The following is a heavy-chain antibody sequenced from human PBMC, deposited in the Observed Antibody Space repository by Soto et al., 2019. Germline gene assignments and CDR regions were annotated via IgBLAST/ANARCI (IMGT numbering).Heavy chain of an antibody. CDR2: INHSGNN. D-gene: IGHD3-10*01. J-gene: IGHJ5*02. V-gene: IGHV4-34*01. CDR3: FGCLGSKWIYP. Sequence: QVQPQQWGTGLLKPSETLSLTCAVYGGSFSTYYWNWIRQPPGKGLEWIGEINHSGNNQYNPSPNSRVTMSWDRSKIQFSLNLTSVPAAVTTVYYCFGCLGSKWIYPWGEGTLVTFSS. CDR1: GGSFSTYY.